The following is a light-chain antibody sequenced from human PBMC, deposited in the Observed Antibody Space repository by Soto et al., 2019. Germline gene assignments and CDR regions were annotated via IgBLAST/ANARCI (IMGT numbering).Light chain of an antibody. J-gene: IGKJ4*01. V-gene: IGKV3-15*01. Sequence: ETVMTQSPATLSVSPGERATLSCRASQSVSTNLAWYQQKPGQAPRLLIYGTSTRATGIPARFSGSGSGTEFTLTISSLQSEDFSVYYCQQYNNWPLTSGGGTQVDIK. CDR1: QSVSTN. CDR3: QQYNNWPLT. CDR2: GTS.